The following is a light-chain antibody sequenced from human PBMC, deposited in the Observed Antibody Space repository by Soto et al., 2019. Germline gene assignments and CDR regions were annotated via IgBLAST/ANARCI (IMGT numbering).Light chain of an antibody. CDR2: DVS. CDR3: CSYAGSYTLYV. Sequence: QSALTQPRSVSGSPGQSVTISCTGTSSDVGGYNYVSWYQQHPGKAPKLMIYDVSKRPSGVPDRFPGFKSGNTASLTISGLQAEDEADYYCCSYAGSYTLYVFGTGTKLTVL. CDR1: SSDVGGYNY. V-gene: IGLV2-11*01. J-gene: IGLJ1*01.